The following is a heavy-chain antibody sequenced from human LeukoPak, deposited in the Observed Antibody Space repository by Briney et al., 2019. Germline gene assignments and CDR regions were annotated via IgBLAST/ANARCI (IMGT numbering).Heavy chain of an antibody. J-gene: IGHJ4*02. D-gene: IGHD4/OR15-4a*01. CDR1: GFTFSSYA. Sequence: PGGSLRLSCAASGFTFSSYAMSWVRQAPGKGLEWVSVIYTGGSTYYADSVKGRFNISRDNSKNTVYLQMNSLRPEDTAVYYCARAEVLSFFDSWGQGTLVTVSS. V-gene: IGHV3-66*02. CDR3: ARAEVLSFFDS. CDR2: IYTGGST.